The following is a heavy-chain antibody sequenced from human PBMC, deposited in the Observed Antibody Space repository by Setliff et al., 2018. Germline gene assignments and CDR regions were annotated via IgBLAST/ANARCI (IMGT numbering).Heavy chain of an antibody. CDR3: ARSTETFSGEDFYFFYYMDV. Sequence: GESLRLSCAASGFTFSSYEMNWVRQAPGKGLEWVSYISSSGSTIYYADSVKGRFPISRDNAKNSLYLQMNSLRAEDTAVYYCARSTETFSGEDFYFFYYMDVWGKGTTVTVSS. CDR1: GFTFSSYE. D-gene: IGHD4-4*01. V-gene: IGHV3-48*03. CDR2: ISSSGSTI. J-gene: IGHJ6*03.